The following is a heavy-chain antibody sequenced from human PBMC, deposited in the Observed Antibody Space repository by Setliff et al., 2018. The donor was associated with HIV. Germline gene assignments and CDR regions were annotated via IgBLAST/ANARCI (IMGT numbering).Heavy chain of an antibody. J-gene: IGHJ4*02. V-gene: IGHV1-69*10. CDR2: IIPILGIA. CDR1: GGTFSSYA. D-gene: IGHD3-10*01. CDR3: AREEYYYGSGSYPN. Sequence: ASVKVSCKASGGTFSSYAISWVRQAPGQGLEWMGGIIPILGIANYAQKFQGRVTITADKSTSTAYMELSSLRSEDTAVYYCAREEYYYGSGSYPNWGQGTLVTSPQ.